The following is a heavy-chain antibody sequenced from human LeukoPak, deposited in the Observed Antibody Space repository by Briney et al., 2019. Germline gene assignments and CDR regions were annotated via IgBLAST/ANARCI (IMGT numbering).Heavy chain of an antibody. D-gene: IGHD4-17*01. V-gene: IGHV3-11*01. J-gene: IGHJ1*01. Sequence: PRGSRRLAWAAAGFTSSDYYMSWIRQAHGKWLEWVSYISSSGSTTYYADSVKGRFTISRDTAKNSLYLQMSSLRAEDTAVYYCARGSNYGAREEYFQHWGQGTLVTASS. CDR1: GFTSSDYY. CDR3: ARGSNYGAREEYFQH. CDR2: ISSSGSTT.